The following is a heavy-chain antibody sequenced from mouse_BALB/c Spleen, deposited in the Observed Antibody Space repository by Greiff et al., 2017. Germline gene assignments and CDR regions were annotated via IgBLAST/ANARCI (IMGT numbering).Heavy chain of an antibody. V-gene: IGHV3-2*02. Sequence: EVHLVESGPGLVKPSQSLSLTCTVTGYSITSDYAWNWIRQFPGNKLEWMGYISYSGSTSYNPSLKSRISITRDTSKNQFFLQLNSVTTEDTATYYCARGLTYYFDYWGQGTTLTVSS. CDR3: ARGLTYYFDY. D-gene: IGHD2-2*01. J-gene: IGHJ2*01. CDR2: ISYSGST. CDR1: GYSITSDYA.